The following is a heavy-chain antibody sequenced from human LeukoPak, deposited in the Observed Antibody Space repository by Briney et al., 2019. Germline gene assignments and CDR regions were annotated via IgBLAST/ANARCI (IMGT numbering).Heavy chain of an antibody. V-gene: IGHV4-61*02. J-gene: IGHJ6*03. D-gene: IGHD3-16*01. CDR2: IYTSGST. CDR3: ATDHYDYVWGSYSYYYYYMDV. CDR1: GGSISSGSYY. Sequence: PSETLSLTCTVSGGSISSGSYYWSWIRQPAGKGLEWIGRIYTSGSTNYNPSLKSRVTISVDTSKNQFSLKLSSVTAADTAVYYCATDHYDYVWGSYSYYYYYMDVWGKGTTVTVSS.